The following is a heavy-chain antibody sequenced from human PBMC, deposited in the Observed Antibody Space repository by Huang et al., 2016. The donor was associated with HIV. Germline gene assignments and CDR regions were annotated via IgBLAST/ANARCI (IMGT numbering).Heavy chain of an antibody. V-gene: IGHV7-4-1*02. CDR1: GYTFTSYT. CDR2: SNTNDGKS. Sequence: QVQLVQSGSELKKPGASVKVSCKASGYTFTSYTLNWVRQAPGQGVEWMGWSNTNDGKSTYAQDFTGRFVFSWDTAVSTAYLHISSRRAEDTAVYYCGRGGGGSSWQTPLVWFDPWGQGTLVTVSS. J-gene: IGHJ5*02. CDR3: GRGGGGSSWQTPLVWFDP. D-gene: IGHD6-13*01.